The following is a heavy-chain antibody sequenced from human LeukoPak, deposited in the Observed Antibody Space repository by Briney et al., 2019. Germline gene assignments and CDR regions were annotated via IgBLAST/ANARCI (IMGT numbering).Heavy chain of an antibody. J-gene: IGHJ4*02. D-gene: IGHD6-13*01. CDR3: AKDSKITSADYYFDY. CDR1: GFSFRSYA. Sequence: GGSLRLSCAASGFSFRSYAMHWVRQAPGKGLEWVTVIANDGRDKKYADSVRGRFTISRDNSKNTVYLQMDSLRVEDVAVYYCAKDSKITSADYYFDYWGLGTLVTVSS. CDR2: IANDGRDK. V-gene: IGHV3-30*04.